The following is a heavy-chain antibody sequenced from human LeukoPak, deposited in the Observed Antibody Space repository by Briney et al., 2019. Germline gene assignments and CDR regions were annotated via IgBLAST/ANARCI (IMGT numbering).Heavy chain of an antibody. CDR1: GFTFSSYS. J-gene: IGHJ5*02. V-gene: IGHV3-48*04. CDR3: ARDRGSGSSA. Sequence: GGSLRLSCAASGFTFSSYSMNWVRQAPGKGLEWVSYISSSSRTIYYADSVKGRFTISRDNAKNSLYLQMNSLRAEDTAVYYCARDRGSGSSAWGQGTLVTVSS. D-gene: IGHD1-26*01. CDR2: ISSSSRTI.